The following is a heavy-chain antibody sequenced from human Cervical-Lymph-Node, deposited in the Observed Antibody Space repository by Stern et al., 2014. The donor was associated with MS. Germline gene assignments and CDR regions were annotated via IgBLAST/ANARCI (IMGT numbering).Heavy chain of an antibody. CDR1: GFTFRNYA. CDR2: ISHDGNEK. D-gene: IGHD3-16*01. Sequence: MQLVESGGGAVQPGKSLRLSCAASGFTFRNYAMHWVRQAPGKGLEWGAVISHDGNEKYYADSLRGRFTISRDNSRNTLYLQMNSLGADDTAVYYCAREGEKASTTAFDSWGEGTLVTVS. J-gene: IGHJ4*02. V-gene: IGHV3-30*01. CDR3: AREGEKASTTAFDS.